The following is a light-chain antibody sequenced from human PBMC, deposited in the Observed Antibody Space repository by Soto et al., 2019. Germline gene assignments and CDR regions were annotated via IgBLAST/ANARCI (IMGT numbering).Light chain of an antibody. CDR2: GTS. J-gene: IGKJ1*01. CDR1: QSVNSN. Sequence: EMVMTQSPATLSFSPGERATLSCRASQSVNSNLAWYQQKPGQAPRLLIYGTSTRATGIPARFSGSGTGTEFTLTISSLQSEDFAVYYCQQYNDWPPWTFGQGTKVDIK. CDR3: QQYNDWPPWT. V-gene: IGKV3-15*01.